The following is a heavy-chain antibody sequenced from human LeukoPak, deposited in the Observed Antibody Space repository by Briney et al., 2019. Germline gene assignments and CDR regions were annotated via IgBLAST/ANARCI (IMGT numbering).Heavy chain of an antibody. CDR3: AKMPGTSWRDGAFDI. CDR2: IRYDGSNK. D-gene: IGHD2-2*01. J-gene: IGHJ3*02. V-gene: IGHV3-30*02. Sequence: GGSLRLSCAASGFTFSSYGMHWVRQAPGKGLEWVAFIRYDGSNKYYADSVKGRFTISRDNSKNTLYLQMNSLRAEDTAVYYCAKMPGTSWRDGAFDIWGQGTMVTVSS. CDR1: GFTFSSYG.